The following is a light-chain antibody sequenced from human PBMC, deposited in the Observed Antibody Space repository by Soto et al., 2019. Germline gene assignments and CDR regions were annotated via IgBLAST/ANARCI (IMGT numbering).Light chain of an antibody. CDR2: GAS. V-gene: IGKV3-15*01. Sequence: EILMTQSPATLSVSPGERATLSCRASQTVTGALAWYQQKPGQAPRLLIYGASTRASGIPDRFSGSGYGTEFTLTISSLQSEDFAVYYCQQYKEWTPYTFGQGTNVEIK. J-gene: IGKJ2*01. CDR3: QQYKEWTPYT. CDR1: QTVTGA.